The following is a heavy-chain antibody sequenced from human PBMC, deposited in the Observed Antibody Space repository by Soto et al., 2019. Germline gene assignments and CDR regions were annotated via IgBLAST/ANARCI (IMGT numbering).Heavy chain of an antibody. CDR1: GFTFSSYA. J-gene: IGHJ4*02. V-gene: IGHV3-30-3*01. Sequence: QVQLVESGGGVVQPGRSLRLSCTASGFTFSSYAMHWVRQAPGKGLEWVAVISYDGSNKYYADSVKGRFTISRDNSKNTMYLQMNSLRVEDTAVYYSARPYSSGWYGDLDYWGQGTLVTVSS. D-gene: IGHD6-19*01. CDR2: ISYDGSNK. CDR3: ARPYSSGWYGDLDY.